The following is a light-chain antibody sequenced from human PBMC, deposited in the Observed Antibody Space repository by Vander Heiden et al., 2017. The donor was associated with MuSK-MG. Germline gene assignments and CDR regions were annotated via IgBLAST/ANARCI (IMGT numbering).Light chain of an antibody. CDR2: SAS. CDR1: QSINRF. J-gene: IGKJ4*01. V-gene: IGKV1-39*01. CDR3: QQTDSSPLT. Sequence: DIQLTQSPSSLSASVRDRVTITCRASQSINRFLNWYQQKPGKAPKLLIYSASSLQSGVPSSLSGSGSGTDFTLTISSLQPEDFATYYCQQTDSSPLTFGGGTKVEIK.